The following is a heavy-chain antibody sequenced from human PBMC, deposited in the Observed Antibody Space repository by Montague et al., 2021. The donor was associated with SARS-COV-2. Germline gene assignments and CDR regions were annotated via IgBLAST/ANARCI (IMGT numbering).Heavy chain of an antibody. V-gene: IGHV6-1*01. CDR2: TYYRSRWYY. CDR1: GDSVASSSVA. CDR3: ARGNWEKVTGTTSDYLYYFDR. J-gene: IGHJ4*02. Sequence: CAISGDSVASSSVAWNWIRQSPSRGLEWLGRTYYRSRWYYDYAASVKGRITMNPDTAKNHFSLQLNSVTPEDPAVYYCARGNWEKVTGTTSDYLYYFDRWGQGTLVTVSS. D-gene: IGHD1-7*01.